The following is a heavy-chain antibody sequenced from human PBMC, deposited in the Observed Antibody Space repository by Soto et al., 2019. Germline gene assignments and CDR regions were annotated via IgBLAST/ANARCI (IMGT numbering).Heavy chain of an antibody. CDR2: IWYDGSNK. CDR3: ARNGYCSGGSCYGDYYYYMDV. J-gene: IGHJ6*03. Sequence: QVQLVESGGGVVQPGRSLRLSCAASGFTFSSYGMHWVRQAPGKGLEWVAVIWYDGSNKYYADSVKGRFTISRDNSKNTLYLQMNSLRAEDKAVYYCARNGYCSGGSCYGDYYYYMDVWGKGTTVTVSS. CDR1: GFTFSSYG. D-gene: IGHD2-15*01. V-gene: IGHV3-33*01.